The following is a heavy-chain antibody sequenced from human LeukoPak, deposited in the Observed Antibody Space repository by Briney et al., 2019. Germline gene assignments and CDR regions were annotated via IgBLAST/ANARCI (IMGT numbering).Heavy chain of an antibody. CDR3: ARSLWFGELSSDY. CDR2: INHSGST. J-gene: IGHJ4*02. Sequence: SETLSLTCAVYGGSFSGYYWSWIRQPPGKGLEWIGEINHSGSTNYNPSLKSRVTISVDTSKNQFSLKLSSVTAADTAVYYCARSLWFGELSSDYWGQGTLVTVSS. D-gene: IGHD3-10*01. CDR1: GGSFSGYY. V-gene: IGHV4-34*01.